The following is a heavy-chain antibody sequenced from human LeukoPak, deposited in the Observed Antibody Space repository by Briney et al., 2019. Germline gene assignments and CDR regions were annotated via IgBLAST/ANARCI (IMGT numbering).Heavy chain of an antibody. D-gene: IGHD2-15*01. Sequence: SETLSLTCAVYGGSFSGYYWSWIRQPPGKGLEWIGEINHSGSTNYNPSLKSRVTISIDPSKDRFSLKLTSVTAADTAIYYCARVVASTSIDSWGQGTLVTVSS. CDR3: ARVVASTSIDS. CDR1: GGSFSGYY. CDR2: INHSGST. J-gene: IGHJ4*02. V-gene: IGHV4-34*01.